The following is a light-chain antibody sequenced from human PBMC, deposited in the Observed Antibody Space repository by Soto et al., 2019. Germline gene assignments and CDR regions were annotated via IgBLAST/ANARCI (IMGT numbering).Light chain of an antibody. CDR2: RNN. V-gene: IGLV1-47*01. CDR1: SSNIGNKY. Sequence: QAVLTQPPSASGTPGQRVTISCSGSSSNIGNKYVYWYQQLPGTAPKLLTYRNNQRPSGVPDRFSGSKSGTSASLAISGLRSEDEADYYCAAWEESLSVPFGTGTKLTVL. CDR3: AAWEESLSVP. J-gene: IGLJ1*01.